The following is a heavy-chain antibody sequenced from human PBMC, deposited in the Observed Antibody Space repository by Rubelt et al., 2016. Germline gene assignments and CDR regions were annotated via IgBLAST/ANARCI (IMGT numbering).Heavy chain of an antibody. D-gene: IGHD6-13*01. Sequence: QVQLVQSGAEVKKPGSSVMVSCKASGGTFRSYAISWLRQAPGQGLEWMGGIIPIFGTATYAQKFQGRVTLIADESTSTSYMELSSLRSEDTAVYYCARRQQLGPFDYWGQGTLVTVSS. CDR3: ARRQQLGPFDY. J-gene: IGHJ4*02. V-gene: IGHV1-69*01. CDR1: GGTFRSYA. CDR2: IIPIFGTA.